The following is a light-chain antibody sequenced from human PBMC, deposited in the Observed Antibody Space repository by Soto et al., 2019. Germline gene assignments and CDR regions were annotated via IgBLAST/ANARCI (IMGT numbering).Light chain of an antibody. CDR3: GTWDSSLRAGVV. CDR1: SSDIGSNY. J-gene: IGLJ2*01. CDR2: QNN. Sequence: QSVLTQPPSVSAAPGQRVSISCSGGSSDIGSNYVSWYQHLPGTAPKVIIYQNNRRPSGIPDRFSGSKSGTSATLRITAVQTGDEADYYCGTWDSSLRAGVVFGRGTKVAVL. V-gene: IGLV1-51*01.